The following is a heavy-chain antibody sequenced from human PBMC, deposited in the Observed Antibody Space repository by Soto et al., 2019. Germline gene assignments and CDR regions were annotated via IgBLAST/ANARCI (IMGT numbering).Heavy chain of an antibody. J-gene: IGHJ6*02. D-gene: IGHD3-3*01. CDR3: ARGGDFWSGYYLICGMDV. CDR2: INAGNGNT. V-gene: IGHV1-3*01. CDR1: GYTFTSYA. Sequence: ASVKVSCKASGYTFTSYAMHWVRQAPGQRLEWMGWINAGNGNTKYSQRFQGRVTITRDTSASTAYMELSSLRSEDTAVYYCARGGDFWSGYYLICGMDVWGQGTTVTVSS.